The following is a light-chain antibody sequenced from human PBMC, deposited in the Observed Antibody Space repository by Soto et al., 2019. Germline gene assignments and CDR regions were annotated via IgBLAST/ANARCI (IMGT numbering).Light chain of an antibody. CDR1: QSISSN. V-gene: IGKV3-15*01. CDR3: QKYNNWPPWT. Sequence: EIAMTQSPATLSVSQGERATLSCRASQSISSNLAWYQQKPGQAPRLLIYGASNRATGIPARFSGSGSGTEFTLTISILQSEDFAVYYCQKYNNWPPWTFGQGTKVDIK. CDR2: GAS. J-gene: IGKJ1*01.